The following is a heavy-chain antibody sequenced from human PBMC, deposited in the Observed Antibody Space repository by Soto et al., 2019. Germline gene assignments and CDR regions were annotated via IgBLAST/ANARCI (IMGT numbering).Heavy chain of an antibody. J-gene: IGHJ4*02. CDR2: LSDSGNNT. CDR3: AGDRYGDPRWGQDDFDN. V-gene: IGHV3-23*01. CDR1: GFTFSSYA. Sequence: GGSLRPSCAASGFTFSSYAISWVRQAPGKGLEWDSTLSDSGNNTYYADSVMARCTISRDNSKNTLYLQMDSLRAEDTAVYYCAGDRYGDPRWGQDDFDNWGQGTLVTVAS. D-gene: IGHD4-17*01.